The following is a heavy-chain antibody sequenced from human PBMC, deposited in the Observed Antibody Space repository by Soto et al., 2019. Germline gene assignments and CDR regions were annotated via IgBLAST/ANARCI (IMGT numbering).Heavy chain of an antibody. D-gene: IGHD4-17*01. CDR1: GFTFSSYA. Sequence: GGSLRLSCAASGFTFSSYAMSWVRQAPGKGLEWVSAISGSGGSTYYADSVKGRFTISRDNSKNTLYLQMNSLRAEDTAVYYCAKDNADEGDYLDAFDIWGQGTMVTVSS. J-gene: IGHJ3*02. CDR3: AKDNADEGDYLDAFDI. V-gene: IGHV3-23*01. CDR2: ISGSGGST.